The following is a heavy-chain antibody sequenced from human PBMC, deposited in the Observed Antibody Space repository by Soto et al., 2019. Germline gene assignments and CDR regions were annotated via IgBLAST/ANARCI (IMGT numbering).Heavy chain of an antibody. J-gene: IGHJ4*02. D-gene: IGHD2-8*01. CDR1: GGSISSYY. CDR3: ARERRGTIDY. Sequence: SETLSLTCTVSGGSISSYYWSWIRQPPGKGLEWIGYIYYSGSTNYSPSLKSRVTISVDTSKNQFSLKLSSVTAADTAVYYCARERRGTIDYWGQGTLVTVSS. V-gene: IGHV4-59*01. CDR2: IYYSGST.